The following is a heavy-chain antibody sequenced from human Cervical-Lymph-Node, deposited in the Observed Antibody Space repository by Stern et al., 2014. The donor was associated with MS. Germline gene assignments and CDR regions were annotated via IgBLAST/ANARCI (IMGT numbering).Heavy chain of an antibody. D-gene: IGHD4-17*01. CDR1: GGTFSNYA. CDR2: IVPLFGKP. V-gene: IGHV1-69*01. J-gene: IGHJ6*02. CDR3: ASPLTATSVPFGYYGMDV. Sequence: QVQLGQSGAEVKKPGSSVKVSCKASGGTFSNYATSWVRQAPGQGLAWMGGIVPLFGKPNYAQKFQGRVTITADESTSTAYMDLSSLRSEDTAVYYCASPLTATSVPFGYYGMDVWGQGTTVTVS.